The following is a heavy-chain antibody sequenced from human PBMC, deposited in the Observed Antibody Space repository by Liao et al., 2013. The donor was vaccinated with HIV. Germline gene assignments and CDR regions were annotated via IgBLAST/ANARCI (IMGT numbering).Heavy chain of an antibody. Sequence: QVQLQQWGPGLLKPSETLSSTCAVYGGSFSGYYWSWIRQPPGKGLEWIGEINHSGSTNYNPSLKSRVTISVDTSKNQFSLKLSSVIAADTAVYYCARGLGVPARRGSYFYYMDVWGKGTTVTV. CDR2: INHSGST. V-gene: IGHV4-34*01. CDR3: ARGLGVPARRGSYFYYMDV. J-gene: IGHJ6*03. CDR1: GGSFSGYY. D-gene: IGHD2-15*01.